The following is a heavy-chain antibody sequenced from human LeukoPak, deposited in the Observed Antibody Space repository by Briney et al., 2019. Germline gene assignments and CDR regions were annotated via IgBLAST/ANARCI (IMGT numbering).Heavy chain of an antibody. D-gene: IGHD2-15*01. Sequence: SVKVTCKASGGTFSNYAISWVRQAPGQGLAWMGRIIPILGIANYAQKFQGRVTITADKSTSTAYMELSSLRSEDTAVYYCARDPVVDYYYYYGMDVWGQGTTVTVSS. CDR2: IIPILGIA. CDR1: GGTFSNYA. V-gene: IGHV1-69*04. CDR3: ARDPVVDYYYYYGMDV. J-gene: IGHJ6*02.